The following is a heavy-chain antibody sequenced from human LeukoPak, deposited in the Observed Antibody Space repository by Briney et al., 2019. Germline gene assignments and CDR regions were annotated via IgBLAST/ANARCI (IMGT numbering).Heavy chain of an antibody. Sequence: GGCLRLSCAASGFTFSSYAMSWVRQAPGKGLEWVSAISGSGGSTYYADSVKGRFTISRDNSKNTLYLQMNSLRAEDTAVYYCAKAGYDFWSGPYYFDYWGQGTLVTVSS. CDR3: AKAGYDFWSGPYYFDY. V-gene: IGHV3-23*01. J-gene: IGHJ4*02. D-gene: IGHD3-3*01. CDR1: GFTFSSYA. CDR2: ISGSGGST.